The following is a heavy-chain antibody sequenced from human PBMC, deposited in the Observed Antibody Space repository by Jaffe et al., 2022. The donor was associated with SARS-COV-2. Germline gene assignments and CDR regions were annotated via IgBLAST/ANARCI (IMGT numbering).Heavy chain of an antibody. Sequence: QLQLQESGPGLVKPSETLSLTCTVSGGSISSRNYYWGWIRQPPGKGLEWIGIIYYSGSTYYNPSLKSRVTISADTSKNQFSLKLSSVTVADTAIYYCARGFSGNSDFWGQGTLVTVSS. V-gene: IGHV4-39*01. D-gene: IGHD2-15*01. CDR3: ARGFSGNSDF. CDR2: IYYSGST. J-gene: IGHJ4*02. CDR1: GGSISSRNYY.